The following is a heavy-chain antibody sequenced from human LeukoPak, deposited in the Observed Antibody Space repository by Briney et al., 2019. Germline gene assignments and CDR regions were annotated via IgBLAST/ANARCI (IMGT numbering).Heavy chain of an antibody. D-gene: IGHD5-18*01. V-gene: IGHV3-23*01. J-gene: IGHJ4*02. CDR2: ISGSDGDDNT. CDR1: EFTLSSFW. Sequence: GGSLRLSCAASEFTLSSFWMSWVRQAPGKGLEWVSGISGSDGDDNTYYVDSVKGRFTISRDNSRNTLYMQMNSLRAEDTAVYYCAKVGPGAARDYWGQGTLVTVSS. CDR3: AKVGPGAARDY.